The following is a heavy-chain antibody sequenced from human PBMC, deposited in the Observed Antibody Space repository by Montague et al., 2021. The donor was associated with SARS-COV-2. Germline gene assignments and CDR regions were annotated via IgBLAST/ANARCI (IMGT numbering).Heavy chain of an antibody. D-gene: IGHD6-13*01. J-gene: IGHJ6*02. V-gene: IGHV4-39*07. CDR2: IYYSGST. Sequence: SETLSLTCTVSGGSIISSSYYWGWLRQPPGKGLEWIGSIYYSGSTSYNPSLTSRVTISVDTSKNQFSLKLTSVTAADTAVYYCARVGRQQLVRISGMDVWGQGTTVTVSS. CDR1: GGSIISSSYY. CDR3: ARVGRQQLVRISGMDV.